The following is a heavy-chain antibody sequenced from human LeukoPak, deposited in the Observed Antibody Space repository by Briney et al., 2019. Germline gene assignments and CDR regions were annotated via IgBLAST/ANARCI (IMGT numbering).Heavy chain of an antibody. CDR2: INPGGRSI. CDR1: GFTFSSYW. Sequence: GGSLRLSCAASGFTFSSYWMHWVRQVRGEGLVWVARINPGGRSITYADSVKGRFTISRDNAKNTLYLQMDSLRAEDTALYYCAKNEGEFIGFDLWGQGTMVTVSS. CDR3: AKNEGEFIGFDL. V-gene: IGHV3-74*01. J-gene: IGHJ3*01. D-gene: IGHD3-16*01.